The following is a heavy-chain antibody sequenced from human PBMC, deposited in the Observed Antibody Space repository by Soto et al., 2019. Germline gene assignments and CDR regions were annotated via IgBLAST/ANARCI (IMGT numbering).Heavy chain of an antibody. CDR2: IYYSGST. D-gene: IGHD1-1*01. V-gene: IGHV4-31*03. J-gene: IGHJ4*02. CDR1: GGSISSGGYY. Sequence: QVQLQESGPGLVKPSQTLSLTCTVSGGSISSGGYYWSWIRQHPGKGLEWIGYIYYSGSTYYNPSLKSRVTISVDSSKNQFSLKLSSVTAADTAVYYCARGRADWNDFDYWGQGILVTVSS. CDR3: ARGRADWNDFDY.